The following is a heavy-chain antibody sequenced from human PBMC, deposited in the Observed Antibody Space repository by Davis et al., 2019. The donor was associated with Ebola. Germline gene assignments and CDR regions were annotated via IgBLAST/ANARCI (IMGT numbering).Heavy chain of an antibody. CDR1: GYTFTSYG. Sequence: ASVKVSCKASGYTFTSYGISWVRQAPGQGLEWMGWISAYNGNTNYAQKLQGRVTMTTDTSTSTAYMELRSLRSDDTAVYYCARDIVVVPAVGSHYYYGMDVWGKGTTVTVSS. V-gene: IGHV1-18*01. CDR2: ISAYNGNT. CDR3: ARDIVVVPAVGSHYYYGMDV. J-gene: IGHJ6*04. D-gene: IGHD2-2*01.